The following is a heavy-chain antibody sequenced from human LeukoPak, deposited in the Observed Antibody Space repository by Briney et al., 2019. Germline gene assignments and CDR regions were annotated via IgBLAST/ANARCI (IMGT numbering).Heavy chain of an antibody. CDR3: ARGRGWYRNFDY. Sequence: PSETLPLTCAVYGGSFSGYYWSWIRQPPGKGLEWIGEINHSGSTNYNPSLKSRVTISVDTSKNQFSLKLSSVTAADTAVYYCARGRGWYRNFDYWGQGTLVTVSS. CDR1: GGSFSGYY. V-gene: IGHV4-34*01. D-gene: IGHD6-19*01. J-gene: IGHJ4*02. CDR2: INHSGST.